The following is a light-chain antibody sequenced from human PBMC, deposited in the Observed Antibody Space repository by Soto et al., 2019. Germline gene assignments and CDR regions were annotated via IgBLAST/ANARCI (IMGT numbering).Light chain of an antibody. Sequence: QSAVTQPPSASGSPGQSVTISCSGTSSDYVSWYQQHPGKAPKLIVSEVTKRPSGVPHRFSGSKSGNTASLTVSGLQAEDEANYYCSSYGGSLNFVVFGGGTKLTVL. CDR3: SSYGGSLNFVV. CDR2: EVT. J-gene: IGLJ2*01. CDR1: SSDY. V-gene: IGLV2-8*01.